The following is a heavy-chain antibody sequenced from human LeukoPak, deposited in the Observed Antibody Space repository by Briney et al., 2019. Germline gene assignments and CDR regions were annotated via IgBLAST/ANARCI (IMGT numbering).Heavy chain of an antibody. D-gene: IGHD1-14*01. Sequence: GGSLRLSCAASGFSLSNFGMLWVRQAPGKGLEWVAALLYDGNTKHYADSVKGRFTISRDISKNTFYLQMNSLTAEDTAVYYCARDHRPEIQYYYMDVWGKGTTVAVSS. V-gene: IGHV3-33*01. CDR2: LLYDGNTK. CDR3: ARDHRPEIQYYYMDV. CDR1: GFSLSNFG. J-gene: IGHJ6*03.